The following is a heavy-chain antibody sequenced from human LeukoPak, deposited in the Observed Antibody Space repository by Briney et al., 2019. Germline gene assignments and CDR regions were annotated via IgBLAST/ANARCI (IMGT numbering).Heavy chain of an antibody. CDR2: INSDGSST. CDR3: ARTEGSYDILTGYYIFDAFDI. CDR1: GFTFSSYW. Sequence: GGSLRLSCAASGFTFSSYWMHWVRQAPGKGLVWVSRINSDGSSTSYADSVKGRFTISRDNAKNTLYLQMNSLRAEDTAVYYCARTEGSYDILTGYYIFDAFDIWGQGTMVTVSS. V-gene: IGHV3-74*01. J-gene: IGHJ3*02. D-gene: IGHD3-9*01.